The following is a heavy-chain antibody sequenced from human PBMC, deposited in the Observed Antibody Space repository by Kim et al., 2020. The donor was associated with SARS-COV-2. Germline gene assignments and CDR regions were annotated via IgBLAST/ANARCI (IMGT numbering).Heavy chain of an antibody. D-gene: IGHD4-17*01. Sequence: GGSLRLSCAASGFTFSSYWMHWVRQAPGKGLVWVSRINGDGSGIRYADSVKGRFTISRDNAKNTLYLQMNSLTAEDTAVYYCARTGMTTVTTGRCDPWGQGTLVTVSS. V-gene: IGHV3-74*01. CDR2: INGDGSGI. CDR1: GFTFSSYW. CDR3: ARTGMTTVTTGRCDP. J-gene: IGHJ5*02.